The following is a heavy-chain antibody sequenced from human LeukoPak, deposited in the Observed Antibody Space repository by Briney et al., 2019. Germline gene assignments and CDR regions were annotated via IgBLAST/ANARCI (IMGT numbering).Heavy chain of an antibody. J-gene: IGHJ5*02. Sequence: SETLSLTCTVSGGSISSYYWSWIRQPAGKGLEWIGRIYTSGSTNYSPSLKSRVTMSVDTSKNQFSLKLSSVTAADTAVYYCARVGGEYSSSRGLDWFDPWGQGTLVTVSS. D-gene: IGHD6-6*01. V-gene: IGHV4-4*07. CDR2: IYTSGST. CDR1: GGSISSYY. CDR3: ARVGGEYSSSRGLDWFDP.